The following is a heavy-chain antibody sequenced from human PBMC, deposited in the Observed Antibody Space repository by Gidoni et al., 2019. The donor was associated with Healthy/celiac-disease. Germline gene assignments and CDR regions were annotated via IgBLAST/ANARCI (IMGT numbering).Heavy chain of an antibody. Sequence: QVQLVQSGAEVKKPGASVKFSCKASGYTFTGYYMHWVRQAPGQGLEWMGWINPNSGGTNYAQKFQGRVTMTRDTSISTAYMELSRLRSDDTAVYYCARGKNVAVAGTNFAYWGQGTLVTVSS. CDR1: GYTFTGYY. D-gene: IGHD6-19*01. J-gene: IGHJ4*02. CDR3: ARGKNVAVAGTNFAY. CDR2: INPNSGGT. V-gene: IGHV1-2*02.